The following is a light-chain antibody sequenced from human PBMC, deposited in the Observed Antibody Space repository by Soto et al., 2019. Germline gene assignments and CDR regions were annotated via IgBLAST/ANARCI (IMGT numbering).Light chain of an antibody. Sequence: IQLTQSPSSLSASAGDRVTITCRASQGISNYLAWYQQKPGKTPRLLIYGATTLQSGVPSRFSGSGSGTDFALTISSLQPEDFATYYCQQLKSYVTFGQGTRLEIK. CDR2: GAT. J-gene: IGKJ5*01. V-gene: IGKV1-9*01. CDR3: QQLKSYVT. CDR1: QGISNY.